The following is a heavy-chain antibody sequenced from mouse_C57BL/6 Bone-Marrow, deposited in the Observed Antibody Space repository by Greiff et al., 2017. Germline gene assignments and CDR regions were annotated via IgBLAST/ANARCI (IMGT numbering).Heavy chain of an antibody. Sequence: VQGVESGAELVRPGASVTLSCTASGYTFTDYEMHWVTQTPVHGLEWIGAIDPETGGTAYHQKVKGKAILTADKSSSTAYMELRSLTSEDSAVYDWTRWGLTPWAYGGQGTLGTVSA. CDR2: IDPETGGT. V-gene: IGHV1-15*01. CDR3: TRWGLTPWAY. J-gene: IGHJ3*01. CDR1: GYTFTDYE. D-gene: IGHD3-1*01.